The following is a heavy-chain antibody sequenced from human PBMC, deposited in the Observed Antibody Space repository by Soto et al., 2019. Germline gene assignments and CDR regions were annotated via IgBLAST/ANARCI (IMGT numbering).Heavy chain of an antibody. V-gene: IGHV4-59*08. CDR2: IYYSGST. D-gene: IGHD3-3*01. Sequence: SETLSLTCTVSGGSISSYYWSWIRQPPGKGLEWIGYIYYSGSTNYNPSLKSRVTISVDTSKNQFSLKLSSVTAADTAVYYCARAKYYDFWSGYYRDAFDIWGQGTMVTVSS. J-gene: IGHJ3*02. CDR3: ARAKYYDFWSGYYRDAFDI. CDR1: GGSISSYY.